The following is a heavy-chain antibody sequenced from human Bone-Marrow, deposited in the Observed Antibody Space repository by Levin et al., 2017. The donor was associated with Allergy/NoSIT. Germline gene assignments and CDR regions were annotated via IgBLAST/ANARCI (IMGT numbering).Heavy chain of an antibody. J-gene: IGHJ5*02. CDR1: GDSMSSGLYA. CDR2: IHQSGTT. Sequence: PSETLSLTCAVSGDSMSSGLYAWTWIRQPPGKGLEFIGYIHQSGTTDYNPSLKSRLTISLDKSNNQFSLNLRSVTAADTAVYFCARENPGYYDLWGRGTLVTVSS. CDR3: ARENPGYYDL. V-gene: IGHV4-30-2*01. D-gene: IGHD3-9*01.